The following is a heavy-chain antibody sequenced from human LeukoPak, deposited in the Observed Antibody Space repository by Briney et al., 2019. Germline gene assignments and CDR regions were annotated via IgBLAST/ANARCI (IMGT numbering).Heavy chain of an antibody. D-gene: IGHD2-2*01. CDR1: GFTFSGYG. Sequence: GGSLRLSCAASGFTFSGYGMHWVRQAPGKGLEWVAFIRYDGSNKYYADSVKGRFTISRDNSKNTLYLQMNSLRAEDTAVYYCAKDYCSSTSCYWFDPWGQGTLVTVSS. V-gene: IGHV3-30*02. J-gene: IGHJ5*02. CDR2: IRYDGSNK. CDR3: AKDYCSSTSCYWFDP.